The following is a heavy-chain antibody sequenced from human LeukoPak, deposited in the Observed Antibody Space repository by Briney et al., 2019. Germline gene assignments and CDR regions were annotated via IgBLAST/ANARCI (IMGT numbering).Heavy chain of an antibody. J-gene: IGHJ5*02. CDR3: ARRPYSSRNWFDP. CDR2: MNPNSGNT. V-gene: IGHV1-8*03. Sequence: ASVKVSCKASGYTFTSYGINWVRQATGQGLEWMGWMNPNSGNTGYAQKFQGRVTITRNTSISTAYMELSSLRSEDTAVYYCARRPYSSRNWFDPWGQGTLVTVSS. CDR1: GYTFTSYG. D-gene: IGHD6-13*01.